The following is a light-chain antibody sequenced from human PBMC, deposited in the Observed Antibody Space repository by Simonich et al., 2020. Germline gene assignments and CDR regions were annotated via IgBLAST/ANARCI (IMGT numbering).Light chain of an antibody. CDR1: SSNIGAGYD. CDR2: GNS. Sequence: QSVLTQPPSVSGAPGQRVTISCTGSSSNIGAGYDVHWYQQLPGTAPKLLIYGNSNRPSGVPDRFSASKSGTSSSLAIRGLQSEDEADYYCAAWDDSLNGWVFGGGTKLTVL. J-gene: IGLJ3*02. V-gene: IGLV1-40*01. CDR3: AAWDDSLNGWV.